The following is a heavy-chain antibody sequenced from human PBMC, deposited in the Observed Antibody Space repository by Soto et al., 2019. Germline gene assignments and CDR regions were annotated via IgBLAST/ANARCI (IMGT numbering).Heavy chain of an antibody. CDR2: IYYSGST. D-gene: IGHD2-2*01. CDR1: GGSISSYY. CDR3: ARHVRAIHIVVVPAASDMDV. Sequence: QVQLQESGPGLVKPSETLSLTCTVSGGSISSYYWSWIRQPPGKGLEWIWYIYYSGSTNYNPSLKSRVTISVDTSKTQFSLKLSSVTAADTAVYYCARHVRAIHIVVVPAASDMDVWGKGTTVTVSS. V-gene: IGHV4-59*08. J-gene: IGHJ6*03.